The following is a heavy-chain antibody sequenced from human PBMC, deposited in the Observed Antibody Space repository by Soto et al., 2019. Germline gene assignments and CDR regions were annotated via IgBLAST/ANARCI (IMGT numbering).Heavy chain of an antibody. CDR1: GYTFSNFW. CDR2: IYPGDHET. V-gene: IGHV5-51*01. D-gene: IGHD6-13*01. Sequence: GESLKISCQSSGYTFSNFWIGWVRQLPGKGLEWMGIIYPGDHETRYSPSFHGKVTISADRSTNTAYLQWNSLEASDTAFYFCARSPRSSPYFDYWGQGALVTVSS. J-gene: IGHJ4*02. CDR3: ARSPRSSPYFDY.